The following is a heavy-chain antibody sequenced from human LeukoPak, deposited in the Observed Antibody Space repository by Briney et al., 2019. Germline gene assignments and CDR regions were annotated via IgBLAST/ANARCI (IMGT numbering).Heavy chain of an antibody. CDR2: IKSDGST. D-gene: IGHD3-22*01. V-gene: IGHV3-74*01. Sequence: GGSLRLSCAASGFTFSSYWMHWVRQAPGRGLVWVSRIKSDGSTRYADSVKGRFTISRDNAKNTVSLQMTSLRAEDTGVYYCARAPSEIGGYYPEYFRHWGQGTLVIVSS. J-gene: IGHJ1*01. CDR3: ARAPSEIGGYYPEYFRH. CDR1: GFTFSSYW.